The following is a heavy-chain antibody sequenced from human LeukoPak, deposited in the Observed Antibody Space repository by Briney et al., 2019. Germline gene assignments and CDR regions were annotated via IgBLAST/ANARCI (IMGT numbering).Heavy chain of an antibody. D-gene: IGHD3-22*01. Sequence: GGSLRLSCAASGFTGSSNYMSWVRQAPGKGLEWVSVIYSGGSTYYADSVKGRFTISRDNSKNTLYLQMNSLRAEDTAVYYCASANYDSSGYYYFDYWGQGTLVTVSS. CDR3: ASANYDSSGYYYFDY. J-gene: IGHJ4*02. CDR1: GFTGSSNY. V-gene: IGHV3-66*01. CDR2: IYSGGST.